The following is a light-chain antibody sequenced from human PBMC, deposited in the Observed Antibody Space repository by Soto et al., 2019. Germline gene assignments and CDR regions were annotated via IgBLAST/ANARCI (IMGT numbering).Light chain of an antibody. Sequence: QSALTQPRSVSGSPGQSVTISCTGTSSDVGGYNYVSWYQQHPGKAPKLMIYDVSKRPSGVPDRFSGSKSGNTAALTISGLQAEDEADYYCCSYAGSDVFVTGTKVTVL. CDR3: CSYAGSDV. J-gene: IGLJ1*01. V-gene: IGLV2-11*01. CDR1: SSDVGGYNY. CDR2: DVS.